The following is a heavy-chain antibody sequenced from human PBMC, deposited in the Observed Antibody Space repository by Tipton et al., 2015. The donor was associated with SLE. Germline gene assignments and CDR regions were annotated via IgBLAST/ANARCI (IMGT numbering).Heavy chain of an antibody. Sequence: TLSLTCTVSGGSISGSSSYWGWIRQPPGKGLEWIGYIYYSGTTNYNPFLKSRVTMSIDTSKNQFSLRLSSVTAADTAVYYCARDPPLTGSYYYYMDVWGQGTTVTVSS. CDR3: ARDPPLTGSYYYYMDV. CDR2: IYYSGTT. CDR1: GGSISGSSSY. J-gene: IGHJ6*03. D-gene: IGHD1-20*01. V-gene: IGHV4-61*05.